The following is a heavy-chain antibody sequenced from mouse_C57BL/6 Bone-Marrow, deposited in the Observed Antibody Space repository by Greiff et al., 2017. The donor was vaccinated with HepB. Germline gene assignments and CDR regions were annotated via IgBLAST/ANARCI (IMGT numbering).Heavy chain of an antibody. D-gene: IGHD2-10*02. Sequence: VQLQQSGAELVKPGASVKLSCKASGYTFTSYWMHWVKQRPGQGLEWIGMIHPNSGSTNYNEKFKSKATLTVDKSSSTAYMQLSSLTSEDSAVYYCARLEYPTWFAYWGQGTLVTVSA. CDR1: GYTFTSYW. V-gene: IGHV1-64*01. CDR2: IHPNSGST. CDR3: ARLEYPTWFAY. J-gene: IGHJ3*01.